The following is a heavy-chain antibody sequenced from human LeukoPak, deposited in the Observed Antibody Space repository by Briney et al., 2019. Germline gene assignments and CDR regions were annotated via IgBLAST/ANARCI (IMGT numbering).Heavy chain of an antibody. J-gene: IGHJ4*02. V-gene: IGHV3-72*01. CDR3: ARGVYCGGDCYYWNM. CDR2: TRNKANSYTT. CDR1: GFTFSDHY. D-gene: IGHD2-21*02. Sequence: PGGSLRLSCAASGFTFSDHYMDWVRRAPGKGLEWVGRTRNKANSYTTEYAASVKGRFTISRDDSKNSLYLQMNSLKTEDTAVYYCARGVYCGGDCYYWNMWGQGTLVTVSS.